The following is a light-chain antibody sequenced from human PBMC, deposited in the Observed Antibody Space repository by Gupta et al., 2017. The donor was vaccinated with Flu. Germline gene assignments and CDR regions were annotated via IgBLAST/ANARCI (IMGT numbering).Light chain of an antibody. CDR1: SDVGGYNY. V-gene: IGLV2-14*04. J-gene: IGLJ2*01. CDR3: SSYTSGSALVVV. Sequence: SDVGGYNYVSWYQQRPGKAPKLMIYDVSNRPSGVSNRFSGSKSGNTASLTISGLQAEDEADYYCSSYTSGSALVVVFGGGTKLTVL. CDR2: DVS.